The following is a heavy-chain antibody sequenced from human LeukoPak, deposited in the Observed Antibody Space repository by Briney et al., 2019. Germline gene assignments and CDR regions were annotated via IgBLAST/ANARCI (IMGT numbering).Heavy chain of an antibody. CDR2: IYYSGST. D-gene: IGHD3-3*01. CDR1: GGSISSSSYY. V-gene: IGHV4-39*07. J-gene: IGHJ4*02. Sequence: SETLSLTCTVSGGSISSSSYYWGWIRQPPGKGLEWIGSIYYSGSTYYNPSLKSRVTMSVDTSKKQFSLKLSSVTAADTAVYYCARVSRFLEWLPFDYWGQGTLVTVSS. CDR3: ARVSRFLEWLPFDY.